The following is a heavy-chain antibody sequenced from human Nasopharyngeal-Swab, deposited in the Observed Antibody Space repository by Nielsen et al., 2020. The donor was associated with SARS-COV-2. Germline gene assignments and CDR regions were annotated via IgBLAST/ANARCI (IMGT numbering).Heavy chain of an antibody. J-gene: IGHJ4*02. D-gene: IGHD5-18*01. CDR1: GFPFSASW. CDR3: VRFIRAYSCGRDC. V-gene: IGHV3-7*05. CDR2: IKQDGSEA. Sequence: GGSLRLSCAASGFPFSASWMSWVRQAPGRGLEWVAHIKQDGSEAYYVDSVKGRFTISRDNADNSLFLQMNSLRVEDTAVFYCVRFIRAYSCGRDCWDQGTLVTVSS.